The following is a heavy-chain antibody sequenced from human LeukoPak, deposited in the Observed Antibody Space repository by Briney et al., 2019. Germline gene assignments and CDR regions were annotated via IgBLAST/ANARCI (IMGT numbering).Heavy chain of an antibody. Sequence: GGSLRLSCAASTFTFSSYDINWVRQAPGKGLEWVSVINSGGNAYYADSVKGRFTISRDNSKNMLYLQMNRLSAEDTAVYYCARSQEGTMSLRPFDLWGRGTLVTVSS. CDR1: TFTFSSYD. D-gene: IGHD3-22*01. CDR2: INSGGNA. CDR3: ARSQEGTMSLRPFDL. V-gene: IGHV3-53*01. J-gene: IGHJ2*01.